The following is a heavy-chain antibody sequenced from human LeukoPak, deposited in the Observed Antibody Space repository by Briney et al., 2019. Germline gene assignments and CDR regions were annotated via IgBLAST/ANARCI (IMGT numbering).Heavy chain of an antibody. CDR1: GFTFSDYW. D-gene: IGHD6-19*01. CDR3: ARVISVAGYDY. Sequence: GGSLRLSCAASGFTFSDYWMTWVRQAPGKGLEWVANIKGDGSEKYYVDSVKGRFTISRDNAKNSLYLQMNSLRAEDTAVYYCARVISVAGYDYWGQGTLVTVSS. V-gene: IGHV3-7*01. CDR2: IKGDGSEK. J-gene: IGHJ4*02.